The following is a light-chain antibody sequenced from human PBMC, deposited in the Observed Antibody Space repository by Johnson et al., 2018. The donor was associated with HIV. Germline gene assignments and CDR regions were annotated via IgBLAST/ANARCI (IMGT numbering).Light chain of an antibody. CDR3: GTWDSTLRAGI. Sequence: QPVLTQPPSVSAAPGQKVTISCSGSSSNIGNNYVSWYQQVPGKAPILLIYDHAKRPSGIHDRFSGSKSGPSATLAITGLQTGDEADYYCGTWDSTLRAGIFGTGTKVTVL. CDR1: SSNIGNNY. V-gene: IGLV1-51*01. CDR2: DHA. J-gene: IGLJ1*01.